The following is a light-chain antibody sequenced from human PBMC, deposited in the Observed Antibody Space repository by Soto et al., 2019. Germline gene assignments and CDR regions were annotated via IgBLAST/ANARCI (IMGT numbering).Light chain of an antibody. CDR3: AAWDDSLRVF. V-gene: IGLV1-47*01. J-gene: IGLJ2*01. CDR1: NSNIGNNY. Sequence: QLVLTQPPSASGAPGQRVTISCSGTNSNIGNNYVYWYQQLPGAAPELLIYRNDQRPSGVPDRFSGSKSGTSASLAISGLRSEDEGDYYCAAWDDSLRVFFGGGTKLTVL. CDR2: RND.